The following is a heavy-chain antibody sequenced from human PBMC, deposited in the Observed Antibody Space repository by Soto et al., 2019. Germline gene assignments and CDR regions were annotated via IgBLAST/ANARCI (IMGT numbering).Heavy chain of an antibody. CDR2: IIPMLGVT. Sequence: QVQPEQSGAEVKRPGSSVKVSCKTSGETFSKYTISWVRQAPGQGLEWMGRIIPMLGVTNYAEKFPGRLTITAHKSTNTVYMELSSLRSNDTAVYYCATGWVTDFDPWGQGTLVTVSS. D-gene: IGHD2-21*02. V-gene: IGHV1-69*02. CDR1: GETFSKYT. J-gene: IGHJ5*02. CDR3: ATGWVTDFDP.